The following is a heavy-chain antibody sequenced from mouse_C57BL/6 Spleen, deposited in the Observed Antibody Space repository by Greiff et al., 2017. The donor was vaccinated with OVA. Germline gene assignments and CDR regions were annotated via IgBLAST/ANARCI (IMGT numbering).Heavy chain of an antibody. D-gene: IGHD1-1*01. J-gene: IGHJ2*01. CDR2: IYPGSGNT. CDR3: AREGVYYGSSFYYFDY. Sequence: VMLVESGAELVRPGASVKLSCKASGYTFTDYYINWVKQRPGQGLEWIARIYPGSGNTYYNEKFKGKATLTAEKSSSTAYMQLSSLTSEDSAVYFCAREGVYYGSSFYYFDYWGQGTTLTVSS. V-gene: IGHV1-76*01. CDR1: GYTFTDYY.